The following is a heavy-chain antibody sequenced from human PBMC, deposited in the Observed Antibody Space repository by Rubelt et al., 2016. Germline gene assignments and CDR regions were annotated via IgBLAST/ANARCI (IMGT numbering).Heavy chain of an antibody. CDR2: INHSGST. Sequence: QVQLQQWGAGLLKPSETLSLTCAVYGGSFSGYYWSWIRQPPGKGLEWIGEINHSGSTNYNPSLKSRVTISVDTSKNQFSLKLSSVTAADTAVYYCARAPLPGGPFDPWGQGTLVTVSS. D-gene: IGHD2-8*02. V-gene: IGHV4-34*01. J-gene: IGHJ5*02. CDR1: GGSFSGYY. CDR3: ARAPLPGGPFDP.